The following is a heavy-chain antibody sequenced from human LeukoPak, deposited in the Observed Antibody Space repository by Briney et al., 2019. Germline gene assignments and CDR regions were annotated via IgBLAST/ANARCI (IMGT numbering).Heavy chain of an antibody. V-gene: IGHV1-8*01. CDR2: MNPNSGNT. J-gene: IGHJ5*02. D-gene: IGHD3-10*01. CDR1: GYTFTSYD. CDR3: ARYYYGSGSYYNEENWFDP. Sequence: GASVKVSCKASGYTFTSYDINWVRQATGQGLEWMGWMNPNSGNTGYAQKFQGRVTMTRNTSISTAYMELSSLRSEDTAVHYCARYYYGSGSYYNEENWFDPWGQGTLVTVSS.